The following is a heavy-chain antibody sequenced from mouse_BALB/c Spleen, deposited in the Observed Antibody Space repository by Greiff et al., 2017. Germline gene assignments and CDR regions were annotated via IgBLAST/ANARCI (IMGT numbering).Heavy chain of an antibody. V-gene: IGHV14-1*02. D-gene: IGHD4-1*01. J-gene: IGHJ3*01. CDR3: AGTGGFAY. CDR1: GFNIKDYY. CDR2: IDPENGNT. Sequence: VQLKQSGAELVRPGALVKLSCKASGFNIKDYYMHWVKQRPEQGLEWIGWIDPENGNTIYDPKFQGKASITADTSSNTAYLQLSSLTSEDTAVYYGAGTGGFAYWGQGTLVTVSA.